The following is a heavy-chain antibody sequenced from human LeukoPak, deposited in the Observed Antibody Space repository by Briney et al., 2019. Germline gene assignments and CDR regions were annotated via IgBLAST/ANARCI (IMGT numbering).Heavy chain of an antibody. Sequence: GSLRLSCAASGFTFSSYAMSWVRRAPGKGLEWIGYIYTSGSTNYNPSLKSRVTISVDTSKNQFSLKLSSVTAADTAVYYCARAFYSSSWYVGHYYYYMDVWGKGTTVTVSS. CDR3: ARAFYSSSWYVGHYYYYMDV. CDR1: GFTFSSYA. D-gene: IGHD6-13*01. J-gene: IGHJ6*03. CDR2: IYTSGST. V-gene: IGHV4-4*09.